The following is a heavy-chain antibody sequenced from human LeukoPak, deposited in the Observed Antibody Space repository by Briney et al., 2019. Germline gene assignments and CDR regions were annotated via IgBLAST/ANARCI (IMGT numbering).Heavy chain of an antibody. CDR2: ISYDGSNK. CDR3: AKAGSYYPYYYYYYMDV. V-gene: IGHV3-30*18. Sequence: PGGSLRLSCAASGFTFSSYGMHWVRQAPGKGLEWVAVISYDGSNKYYADSVKGRFTISRDNSKNTLYLQMNSLRAEDTAVYYCAKAGSYYPYYYYYYMDVWGKGTTVTVSS. D-gene: IGHD1-26*01. CDR1: GFTFSSYG. J-gene: IGHJ6*03.